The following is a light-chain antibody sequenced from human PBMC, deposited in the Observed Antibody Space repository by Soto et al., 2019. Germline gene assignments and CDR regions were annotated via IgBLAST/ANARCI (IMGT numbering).Light chain of an antibody. J-gene: IGLJ1*01. Sequence: QSVLSQPSSLSVSPGQSITISFTGTSSDVGNYNYVSWYQQHPGKAPQLMIFQVSNRASGVSNRFSGSKSGDTASLTISGLQAEDEADYYCSSYTTSSTLYVFGTGTKVTVL. CDR2: QVS. CDR3: SSYTTSSTLYV. CDR1: SSDVGNYNY. V-gene: IGLV2-14*01.